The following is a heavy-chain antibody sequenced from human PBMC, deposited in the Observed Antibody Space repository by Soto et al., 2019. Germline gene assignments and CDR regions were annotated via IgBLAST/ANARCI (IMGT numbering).Heavy chain of an antibody. D-gene: IGHD3-10*01. CDR3: AKEGGGLLWFGELLGLDY. Sequence: GGSLRLSCAASVSTFSSYAMHWVRQAPGKGLESVPVISYDGSNKYYADSVKGRFTISRDNAKNTLYLQMNSLRAEDTAVYYCAKEGGGLLWFGELLGLDYWGQGTMVTVSS. J-gene: IGHJ4*02. CDR1: VSTFSSYA. CDR2: ISYDGSNK. V-gene: IGHV3-30-3*01.